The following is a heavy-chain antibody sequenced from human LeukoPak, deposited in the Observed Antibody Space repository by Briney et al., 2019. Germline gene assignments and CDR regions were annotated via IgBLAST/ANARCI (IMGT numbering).Heavy chain of an antibody. J-gene: IGHJ4*02. CDR3: ARDGLAAARDY. CDR2: INTDGSGT. V-gene: IGHV3-74*01. CDR1: GFTFSRYW. Sequence: PGGSLRLSCAASGFTFSRYWMHWVRQAPGKGLVWVSRINTDGSGTSYADSVKGRFTISRDNAKNTLYLQVNSLRAEDTAVYYCARDGLAAARDYWGQGTLVTVSS. D-gene: IGHD6-13*01.